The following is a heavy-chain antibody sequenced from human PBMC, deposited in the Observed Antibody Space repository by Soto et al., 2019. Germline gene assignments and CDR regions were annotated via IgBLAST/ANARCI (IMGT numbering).Heavy chain of an antibody. D-gene: IGHD3-22*01. J-gene: IGHJ3*02. Sequence: SETLSLTCTVSGGSISSYYWSWIRQPPGKGLEWIGYIYYSGSTNYNPSLKSRVTISVDKSKNQFSLKLSSVTAADTAVYYCARGSVVINSGTFDIWGQGTKVTVSS. CDR3: ARGSVVINSGTFDI. V-gene: IGHV4-59*12. CDR2: IYYSGST. CDR1: GGSISSYY.